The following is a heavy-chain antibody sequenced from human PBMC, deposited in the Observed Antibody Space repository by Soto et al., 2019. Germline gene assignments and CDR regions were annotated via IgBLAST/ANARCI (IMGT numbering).Heavy chain of an antibody. CDR1: GYTFTSCG. CDR2: ISAYNGNT. D-gene: IGHD5-12*01. J-gene: IGHJ4*02. Sequence: ASLKVSCKASGYTFTSCGISWVRQAPGQGLEWMGWISAYNGNTNYAQKLQGRVTMTTDTSTSTAYMELRSMRSDDTAGYYCARGPRGYSGYDWYYWGQGTLVTVAS. CDR3: ARGPRGYSGYDWYY. V-gene: IGHV1-18*04.